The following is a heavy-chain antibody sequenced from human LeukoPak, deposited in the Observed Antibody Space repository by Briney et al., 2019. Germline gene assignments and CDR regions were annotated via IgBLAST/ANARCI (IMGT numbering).Heavy chain of an antibody. CDR1: GCTFSDYY. Sequence: PGGSLRLSCAASGCTFSDYYMSWIRQAPGKGLEWVSYISSSGSTIYYADSVKGRFTISRDNAKNSLYLQMNSLRAEDTAVYYCARVALIAAAGGNWFDPWGQGTLVTVSS. CDR3: ARVALIAAAGGNWFDP. D-gene: IGHD6-13*01. V-gene: IGHV3-11*01. J-gene: IGHJ5*02. CDR2: ISSSGSTI.